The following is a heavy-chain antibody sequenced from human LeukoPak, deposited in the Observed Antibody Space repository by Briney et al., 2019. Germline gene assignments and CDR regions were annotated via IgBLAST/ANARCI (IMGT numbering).Heavy chain of an antibody. CDR2: MNPKSGDT. V-gene: IGHV1-8*01. D-gene: IGHD2-2*02. J-gene: IGHJ6*03. CDR3: ATGPSVCSSNTCYNYMDV. CDR1: GYTFTSYD. Sequence: ASVKVSCKASGYTFTSYDMNWVRQATGQGLEWMGWMNPKSGDTGYAQKFQGRVTMTRNTSITTAYMELSSLRSEDTAVYYCATGPSVCSSNTCYNYMDVWGKGTAATVFS.